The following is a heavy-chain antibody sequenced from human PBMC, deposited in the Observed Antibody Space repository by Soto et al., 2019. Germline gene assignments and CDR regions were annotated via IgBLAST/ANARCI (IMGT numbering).Heavy chain of an antibody. Sequence: GGSLRLSCAASGFTFSNAWMSWVRQAPGKGLEWVGRIKSKTDGGTTDYAAPVKGRFTISRDDSKNTLYLQMNSLKTEDTAVYYCTTEGHYDFWSGYYPGYYYYYYGMDVWGQGTTVTVSS. CDR1: GFTFSNAW. CDR3: TTEGHYDFWSGYYPGYYYYYYGMDV. V-gene: IGHV3-15*01. CDR2: IKSKTDGGTT. D-gene: IGHD3-3*01. J-gene: IGHJ6*02.